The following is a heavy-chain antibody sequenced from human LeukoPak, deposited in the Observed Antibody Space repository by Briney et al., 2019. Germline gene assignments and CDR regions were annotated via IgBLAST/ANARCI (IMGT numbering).Heavy chain of an antibody. V-gene: IGHV3-9*01. D-gene: IGHD6-19*01. CDR2: ISCNSGSI. J-gene: IGHJ4*02. Sequence: QPGRSLRLSCAASGFTFDDYAMHWVRQAPGKGLEWVSGISCNSGSIGYADSVKGRFTISRDNAKNSLYLQMNSLRAEDTALYCCAKGPTEAGYFDYWGQGTLVTVSS. CDR1: GFTFDDYA. CDR3: AKGPTEAGYFDY.